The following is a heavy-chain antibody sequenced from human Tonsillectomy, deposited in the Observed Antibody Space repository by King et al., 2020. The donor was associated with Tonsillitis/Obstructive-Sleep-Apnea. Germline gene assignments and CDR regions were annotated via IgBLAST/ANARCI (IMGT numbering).Heavy chain of an antibody. V-gene: IGHV3-30*18. CDR3: AKVVGYSYGEFDY. CDR2: ISSDGSNK. CDR1: GFIFSSYG. J-gene: IGHJ4*02. Sequence: VQLVESGGGVVQPGRSLRLSCAASGFIFSSYGMHWVRQAPDKGLEWVAVISSDGSNKYYADSVKGRFTISRDNSKKTLYLQMNSLRVENTAVYYWAKVVGYSYGEFDYWGQGTLVTVSS. D-gene: IGHD5-18*01.